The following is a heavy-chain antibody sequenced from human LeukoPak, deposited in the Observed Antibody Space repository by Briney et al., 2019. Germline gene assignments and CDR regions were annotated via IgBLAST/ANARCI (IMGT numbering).Heavy chain of an antibody. CDR1: GFTFSTYN. D-gene: IGHD3-10*01. J-gene: IGHJ4*02. V-gene: IGHV3-23*01. Sequence: PGGSLRLSCAATGFTFSTYNMSWVRQAPGKGLEWVSAISGSGGSTYYADSVKGRFTISRDNSKNTLYLQMNSLRAEDTAVYYCAKDSMVQGGYYFDYWGQGTLVTVSS. CDR2: ISGSGGST. CDR3: AKDSMVQGGYYFDY.